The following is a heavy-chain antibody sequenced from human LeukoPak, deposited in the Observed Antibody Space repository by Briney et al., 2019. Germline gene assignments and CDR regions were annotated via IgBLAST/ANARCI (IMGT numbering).Heavy chain of an antibody. D-gene: IGHD3-10*01. Sequence: PSETLSLTCAVYGGSFSGYYWSWIRQPPGKGLEWIGEINHSGSTNYNPSLKSRVTISVDTSKNQFSLTLSSVTAADTAVYYCARVRSITMVRGVSDYWGQGILVTVSS. CDR2: INHSGST. J-gene: IGHJ4*02. CDR3: ARVRSITMVRGVSDY. CDR1: GGSFSGYY. V-gene: IGHV4-34*01.